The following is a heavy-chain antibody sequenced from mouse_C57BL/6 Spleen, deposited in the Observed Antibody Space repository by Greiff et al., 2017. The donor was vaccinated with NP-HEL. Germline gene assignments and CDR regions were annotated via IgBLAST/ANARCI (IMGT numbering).Heavy chain of an antibody. J-gene: IGHJ2*01. CDR2: INPSTGGT. Sequence: VQLQQSGPELVKPGASVKISCKASGYSFTGYYMNWVKQSPEKSLEWIGEINPSTGGTTYNQKFKAKATLTVDKSSSTAYMQLKSLTSEDSADYYCARSHSNYIDYWGQGTTLTVSS. CDR1: GYSFTGYY. CDR3: ARSHSNYIDY. D-gene: IGHD2-5*01. V-gene: IGHV1-42*01.